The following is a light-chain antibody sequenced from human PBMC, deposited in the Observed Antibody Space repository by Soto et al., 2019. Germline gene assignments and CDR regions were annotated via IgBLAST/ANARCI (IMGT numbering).Light chain of an antibody. CDR1: QSISSY. J-gene: IGKJ5*01. Sequence: IQMTQSPSSLSASVGDRVTITCRPSQSISSYLNWYQQKTGKAPKLLIYAASSLQSGVPSRFSGSGSGTDFTLTISSLQPEEFATYYCQQSYSTPPITFGQGTRLEIK. V-gene: IGKV1-39*01. CDR2: AAS. CDR3: QQSYSTPPIT.